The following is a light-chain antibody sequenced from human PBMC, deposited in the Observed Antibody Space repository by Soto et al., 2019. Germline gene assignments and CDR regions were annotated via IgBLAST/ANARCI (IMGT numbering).Light chain of an antibody. CDR2: GAS. Sequence: EIVLTQSPGTLSLSPGERATLSCRASQSVGSNSLAWYQQTPGQAPRLLIYGASSRATGIPDRFSGSGSGTDFTLTISRLEPEDFAVYYCQQYGRSPFTFGQGTRLEIK. J-gene: IGKJ5*01. V-gene: IGKV3-20*01. CDR1: QSVGSNS. CDR3: QQYGRSPFT.